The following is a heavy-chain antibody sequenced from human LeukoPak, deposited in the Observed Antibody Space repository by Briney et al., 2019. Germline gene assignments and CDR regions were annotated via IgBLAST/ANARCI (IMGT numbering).Heavy chain of an antibody. CDR3: ATSSAYYYFDFDY. J-gene: IGHJ4*02. Sequence: PGGSLRLSCAASGFSFDDYAMNWVRQAPGKGLEWVSYITSRGSTIYYADSVKGRFTMSRDSAKNSLYLQMNSLRAEDTAVYYCATSSAYYYFDFDYWGQGTLVTVSS. CDR1: GFSFDDYA. D-gene: IGHD3-22*01. V-gene: IGHV3-48*03. CDR2: ITSRGSTI.